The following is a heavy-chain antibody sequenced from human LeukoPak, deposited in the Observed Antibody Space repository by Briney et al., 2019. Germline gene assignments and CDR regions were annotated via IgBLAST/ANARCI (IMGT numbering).Heavy chain of an antibody. V-gene: IGHV3-30-3*01. CDR2: ISYDGSNE. D-gene: IGHD2/OR15-2a*01. CDR3: ARSPEGVRILGIDH. CDR1: GFTFNTYA. Sequence: PGRSPRLSCAASGFTFNTYAMNWVRQAPGKGLEWAAVISYDGSNEKYAESVRGRFTISRDNSNNMVFLQMNSLRNGDTAVYFCARSPEGVRILGIDHWGQGTLVTVSS. J-gene: IGHJ4*02.